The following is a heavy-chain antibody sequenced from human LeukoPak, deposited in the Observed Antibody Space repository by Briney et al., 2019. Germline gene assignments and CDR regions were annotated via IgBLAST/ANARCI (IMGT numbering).Heavy chain of an antibody. D-gene: IGHD2-15*01. CDR2: ISYNGVNQ. CDR1: GFTFSNYA. J-gene: IGHJ4*02. CDR3: AKEYRVGCTGGSCFLIDY. Sequence: PGGSLRLSCAASGFTFSNYAMHWGRQAPGKGLEWVAVISYNGVNQYYADSVKGRFTISRDNSKDTLYLQMSSLRAEDTAVYYCAKEYRVGCTGGSCFLIDYWGQGTLVTVSS. V-gene: IGHV3-30*15.